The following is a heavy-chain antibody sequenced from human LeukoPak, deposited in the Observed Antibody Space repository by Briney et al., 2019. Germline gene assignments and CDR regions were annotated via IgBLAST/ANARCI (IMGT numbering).Heavy chain of an antibody. D-gene: IGHD6-19*01. CDR3: ATSRSGWEYYFDY. V-gene: IGHV3-48*01. Sequence: GGSLRLSCAASGFTFSSYNMNWVRQAPGKGLEWVSYISSASSALYYADSVKGRFTISRDNAKNSLYLQMNSLRAEDTAVYYCATSRSGWEYYFDYWGQGTLVTVSS. J-gene: IGHJ4*02. CDR1: GFTFSSYN. CDR2: ISSASSAL.